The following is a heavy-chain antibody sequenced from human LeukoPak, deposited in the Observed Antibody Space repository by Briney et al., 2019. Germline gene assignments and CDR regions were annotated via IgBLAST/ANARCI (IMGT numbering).Heavy chain of an antibody. CDR1: VYTFTTSY. J-gene: IGHJ4*02. V-gene: IGHV1-18*01. CDR3: ARGGTYYPCIDY. D-gene: IGHD1-26*01. CDR2: ICAYNGKT. Sequence: ASLRVSCKPSVYTFTTSYINWGRQAPGQGLGWLGWICAYNGKTSYAQKFQGRVTMTTDSSTNTAYMDLTSLRSDDTAVYYCARGGTYYPCIDYWGQGTQVTVSS.